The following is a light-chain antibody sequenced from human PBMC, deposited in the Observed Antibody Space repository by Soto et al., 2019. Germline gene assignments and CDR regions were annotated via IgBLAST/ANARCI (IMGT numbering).Light chain of an antibody. CDR2: EDD. V-gene: IGLV1-51*02. CDR1: TSNIGNNV. J-gene: IGLJ1*01. Sequence: QSGLTQLPSVSATTDQKVVISCPGGTSNIGNNVGCWYHHLPGTAPILHIYEDDKRASGIPDRFSGSRSGTSATLGITVRQTGDEADYYCGTWDSPLNVHGFGTGTEVTV. CDR3: GTWDSPLNVHG.